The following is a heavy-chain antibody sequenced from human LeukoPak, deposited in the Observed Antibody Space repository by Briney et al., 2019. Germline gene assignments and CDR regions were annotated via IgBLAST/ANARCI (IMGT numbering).Heavy chain of an antibody. D-gene: IGHD6-19*01. CDR1: GFTFGSYW. Sequence: GGSLRLSCAASGFTFGSYWMHWVRQAPGKGLVWVSRINSDGSSTSYADSVKGRFTISRDNAKNTLYLQTNSLRAEDTAVYYCARDRGIAVAGTLDYWGQGTLVTVSS. J-gene: IGHJ4*02. CDR3: ARDRGIAVAGTLDY. V-gene: IGHV3-74*01. CDR2: INSDGSST.